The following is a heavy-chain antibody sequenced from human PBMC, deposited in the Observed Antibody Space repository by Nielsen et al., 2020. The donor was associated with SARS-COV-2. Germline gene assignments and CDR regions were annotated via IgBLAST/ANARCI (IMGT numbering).Heavy chain of an antibody. CDR2: ISAYNGNT. J-gene: IGHJ6*03. Sequence: ASVKVSCKASGYTFTSYGISWVRQAPGQGLEWMGWISAYNGNTNYAQKLQGRVTMTEDTSTDTAYMELSSLRSEDTAVYYCATRSWDSTVPKVMNTNYHYYYYMDVWGKGTTVTVSS. CDR1: GYTFTSYG. V-gene: IGHV1-18*01. CDR3: ATRSWDSTVPKVMNTNYHYYYYMDV. D-gene: IGHD4-11*01.